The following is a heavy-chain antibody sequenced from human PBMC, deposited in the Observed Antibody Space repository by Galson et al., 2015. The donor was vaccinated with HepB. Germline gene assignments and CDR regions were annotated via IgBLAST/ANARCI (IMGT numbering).Heavy chain of an antibody. J-gene: IGHJ4*02. CDR1: GYSVSTGFY. D-gene: IGHD6-6*01. V-gene: IGHV4-38-2*01. Sequence: ETLSLTCAVGGYSVSTGFYWGWIRQPPGKGLEWIGNIYHNERTFYNPSLNSRVTISLDMSENQFSLRLSSVTAADTAVYFCARAGYSSSLSFDSWGRGTLVTVSS. CDR2: IYHNERT. CDR3: ARAGYSSSLSFDS.